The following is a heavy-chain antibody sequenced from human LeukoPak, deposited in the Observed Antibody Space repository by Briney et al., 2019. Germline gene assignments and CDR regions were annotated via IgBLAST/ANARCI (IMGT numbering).Heavy chain of an antibody. J-gene: IGHJ4*02. V-gene: IGHV1-69*04. CDR1: GGTFSSYA. Sequence: SVKVSCKASGGTFSSYAISWVRQAPGQGLEWMGRIIPIFGIASYAQKFQGRVTITADKSTSTAYMELSSLRSEDTAVYYCARSRDGYNWIIDYWGQGTLVTVSS. CDR3: ARSRDGYNWIIDY. D-gene: IGHD5-24*01. CDR2: IIPIFGIA.